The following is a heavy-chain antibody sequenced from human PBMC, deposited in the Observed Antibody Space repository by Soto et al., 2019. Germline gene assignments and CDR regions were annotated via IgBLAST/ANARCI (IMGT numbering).Heavy chain of an antibody. V-gene: IGHV3-23*01. CDR2: ISENGGSRGGT. CDR1: GFTLVSSA. Sequence: GGSXGLSGAASGFTLVSSASTGVRQAPGQGLECVASISENGGSRGGTYYAESVKGRFTISRDNSKSTLYMQVASLTGADKAVYYRARAKEPVTHPLGIRGPAALVTV. J-gene: IGHJ3*02. CDR3: ARAKEPVTHPLGI. D-gene: IGHD4-17*01.